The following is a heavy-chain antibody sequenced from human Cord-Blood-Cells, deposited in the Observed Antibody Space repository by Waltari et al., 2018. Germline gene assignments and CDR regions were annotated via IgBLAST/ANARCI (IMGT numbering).Heavy chain of an antibody. D-gene: IGHD2-2*01. J-gene: IGHJ3*02. Sequence: QVQLVQYGAEVKKPGSSVKVSCKASAGTFRSYAISWVRHHPGQGLEWMGRIIPILGIANYAQKFQGRVTITADKSTSTAYMELSSLRSEDTAVYYCARGDCSSTSCYDAFDIWGQGTMVTVSS. V-gene: IGHV1-69*09. CDR3: ARGDCSSTSCYDAFDI. CDR1: AGTFRSYA. CDR2: IIPILGIA.